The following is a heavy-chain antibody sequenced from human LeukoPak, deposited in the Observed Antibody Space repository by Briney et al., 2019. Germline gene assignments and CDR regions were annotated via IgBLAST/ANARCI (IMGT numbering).Heavy chain of an antibody. D-gene: IGHD5-18*01. CDR2: IKQDGSEK. V-gene: IGHV3-7*01. J-gene: IGHJ4*02. CDR3: ARAPITAMTKYFDY. Sequence: GGSLRLSCAASGFTFSSYWMSWVRQAPGKGLEWVANIKQDGSEKYYVDSVKGRFTISRDNAKNSLYLQMNSLRAEDTAVYYCARAPITAMTKYFDYWGQGTLVTVSS. CDR1: GFTFSSYW.